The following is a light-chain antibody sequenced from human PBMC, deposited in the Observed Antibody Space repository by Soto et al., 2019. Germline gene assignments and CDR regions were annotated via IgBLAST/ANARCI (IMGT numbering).Light chain of an antibody. J-gene: IGKJ2*01. CDR1: QSLVYSDGNTY. CDR2: EVS. V-gene: IGKV2-30*01. Sequence: DVVLTQSPLSLPVTLGQPASISCRSSQSLVYSDGNTYLSWFQQRPGQSPRRLIYEVSNRDSGVPDRVSGSGSGPDFTLRISRVEAEDVTIYSCMQGSHWPYTFGQGTKLEIK. CDR3: MQGSHWPYT.